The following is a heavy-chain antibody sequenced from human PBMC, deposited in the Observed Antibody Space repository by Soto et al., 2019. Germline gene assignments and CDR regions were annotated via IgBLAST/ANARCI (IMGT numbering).Heavy chain of an antibody. D-gene: IGHD6-19*01. CDR1: GFSLTSPAVG. Sequence: QITLKESGPTLVKPTQTLTLTCTFSGFSLTSPAVGVNWIRQPPGKSLEWLALIYWDDDNQYSPSLKSRLTITKDTSKNQVVLTLTNMDPVDTATYYCAHGSGWLSDYWGQGTLVTVSS. CDR3: AHGSGWLSDY. CDR2: IYWDDDN. J-gene: IGHJ4*02. V-gene: IGHV2-5*02.